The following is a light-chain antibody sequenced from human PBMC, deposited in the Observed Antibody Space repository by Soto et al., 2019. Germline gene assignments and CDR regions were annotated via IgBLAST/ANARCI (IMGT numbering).Light chain of an antibody. J-gene: IGLJ2*01. Sequence: QSVLTQPASVSGSPGQAITISCTGTSSDIGSYNYVSWYQQYPGKAPKLLIYDVTERPSGVSNRFSGSKSAYTAALTISGLQAEDEADYYCSSHTSSNTVEVFGGGTKLTVL. CDR1: SSDIGSYNY. V-gene: IGLV2-14*01. CDR3: SSHTSSNTVEV. CDR2: DVT.